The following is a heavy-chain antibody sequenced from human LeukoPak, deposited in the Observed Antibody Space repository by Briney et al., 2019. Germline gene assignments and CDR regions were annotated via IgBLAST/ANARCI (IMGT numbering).Heavy chain of an antibody. Sequence: SETLSLTCTVSGGSISSYYWSWIRQPPGKGLEWIGYIYYSGSTNYNPSLKSRVTISVDTSKNQFSLKLSSVTAADTGVYYCARGHSSSWYGFDYWGQGTLVTVSS. D-gene: IGHD6-13*01. J-gene: IGHJ4*02. V-gene: IGHV4-59*01. CDR1: GGSISSYY. CDR2: IYYSGST. CDR3: ARGHSSSWYGFDY.